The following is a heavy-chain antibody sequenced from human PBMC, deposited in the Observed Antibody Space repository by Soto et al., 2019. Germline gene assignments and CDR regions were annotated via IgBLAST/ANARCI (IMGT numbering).Heavy chain of an antibody. J-gene: IGHJ6*02. CDR1: GFTFSSYA. Sequence: GGSLRLSCAASGFTFSSYAMSWVRQAPGKGLEWVSAISGSGGSTYYADSVKGRFTISRDNSKNTLYLQMNSLRAEDTAVYYCAKVRGLNFNYYYYYGMDVWGQGTTVTVSS. V-gene: IGHV3-23*01. CDR2: ISGSGGST. CDR3: AKVRGLNFNYYYYYGMDV.